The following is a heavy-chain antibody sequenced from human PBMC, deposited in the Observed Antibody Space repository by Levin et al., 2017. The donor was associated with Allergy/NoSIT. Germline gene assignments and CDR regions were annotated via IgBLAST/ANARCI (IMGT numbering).Heavy chain of an antibody. J-gene: IGHJ3*02. V-gene: IGHV3-15*01. CDR2: IKSKTDGGTT. Sequence: AGGSLRLSCAASGFTFSNAWMSWVRQAPGKGLEWVGRIKSKTDGGTTDYAAPVKGRFTISRDDSKNTLYLQMNSLKTEDTAVYYCTTVVTEWELRLHAFDIWGQGTMVTVSS. CDR1: GFTFSNAW. D-gene: IGHD1-26*01. CDR3: TTVVTEWELRLHAFDI.